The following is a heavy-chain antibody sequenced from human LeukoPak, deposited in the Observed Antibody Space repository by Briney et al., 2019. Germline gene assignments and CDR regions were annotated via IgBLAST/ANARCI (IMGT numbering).Heavy chain of an antibody. Sequence: GASVKVSCKSSGYTFTSYGISWVRQAPGQGLEWMGWISAYNGNTNYAQKLQGRVTMTTDTSTSTAYMELRSLRSDDTAVYYCARVGSTNYYYYYYMDVWGKGTTVTVSS. D-gene: IGHD2-2*01. V-gene: IGHV1-18*01. CDR1: GYTFTSYG. J-gene: IGHJ6*03. CDR2: ISAYNGNT. CDR3: ARVGSTNYYYYYYMDV.